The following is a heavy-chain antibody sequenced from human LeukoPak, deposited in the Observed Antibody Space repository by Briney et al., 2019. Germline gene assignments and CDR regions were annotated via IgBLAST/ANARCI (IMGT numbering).Heavy chain of an antibody. CDR1: GYTFTSYG. D-gene: IGHD3-10*01. Sequence: ASVKVSCKASGYTFTSYGISWVRQAPGQGLEWMGWINPHSGGTNYAQKFQGRVTMTRDTSISTAYMELSRLRSDDTAVYYCARDWYYYGSGSNPGNYWGQGTLVTVSS. V-gene: IGHV1-2*02. CDR2: INPHSGGT. CDR3: ARDWYYYGSGSNPGNY. J-gene: IGHJ4*02.